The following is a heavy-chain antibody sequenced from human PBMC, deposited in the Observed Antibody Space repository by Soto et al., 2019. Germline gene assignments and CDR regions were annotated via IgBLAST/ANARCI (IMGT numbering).Heavy chain of an antibody. J-gene: IGHJ5*02. CDR2: ISYDGSNK. CDR1: GFTFSSYA. Sequence: QVQLVESGGGVVQPGRSLRLSCAASGFTFSSYAMHWVRQAPGKGLEWVAVISYDGSNKYYADSVKGRFTISRDNSKNTLYQQMNSLRAEDTAVYYCARGRDGYNFGTAWVNWFDPWGQGTLVTVSS. CDR3: ARGRDGYNFGTAWVNWFDP. V-gene: IGHV3-30-3*01. D-gene: IGHD5-12*01.